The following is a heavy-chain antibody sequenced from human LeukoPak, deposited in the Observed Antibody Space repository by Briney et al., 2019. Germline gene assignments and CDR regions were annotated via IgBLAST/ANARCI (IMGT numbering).Heavy chain of an antibody. J-gene: IGHJ4*02. CDR3: ARYYYDSSGYYPPDDRPFDY. CDR1: GGTFSSYA. V-gene: IGHV1-69*04. D-gene: IGHD3-22*01. Sequence: SVKVSCKASGGTFSSYAISWVRQAPGQGLEWMGRIIPILGIANYAQKFQGRVTITADKSTSTAYMELSSLRSEDTAVYYCARYYYDSSGYYPPDDRPFDYWGQGTLVTVSS. CDR2: IIPILGIA.